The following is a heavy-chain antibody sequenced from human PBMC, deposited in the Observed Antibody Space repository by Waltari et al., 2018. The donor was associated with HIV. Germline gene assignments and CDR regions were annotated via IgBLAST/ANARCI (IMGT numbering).Heavy chain of an antibody. Sequence: TASGFTFSSYAMSWVRQAPGKGLEWVSAISGSGGSTYYADSVKGRFTISRDNSKNTLYLQMNSLRAEDTAVYYCAKDTYYDSPEPPSALTNAEYFQHWGQGTLVTVSS. CDR1: GFTFSSYA. D-gene: IGHD3-22*01. CDR2: ISGSGGST. J-gene: IGHJ1*01. CDR3: AKDTYYDSPEPPSALTNAEYFQH. V-gene: IGHV3-23*01.